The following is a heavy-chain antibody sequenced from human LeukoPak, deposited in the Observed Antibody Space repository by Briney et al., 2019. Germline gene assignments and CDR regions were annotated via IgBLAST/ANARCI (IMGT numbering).Heavy chain of an antibody. V-gene: IGHV4-4*07. CDR1: GGSISRCD. D-gene: IGHD6-13*01. Sequence: PSETLSLTCTVSGGSISRCDWSWIRQPAGKGLEWIGRIYTRGSTNYNPSLKSRVSMSVDTSKKQFSLKLSSVTAADTAVYYCARLSSSWYQDWYFDLWGRGTLVTVSS. CDR2: IYTRGST. J-gene: IGHJ2*01. CDR3: ARLSSSWYQDWYFDL.